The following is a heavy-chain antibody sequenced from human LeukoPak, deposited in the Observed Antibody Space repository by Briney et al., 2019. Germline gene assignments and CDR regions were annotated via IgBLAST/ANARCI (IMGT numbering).Heavy chain of an antibody. Sequence: PSETLSLTCSVSGGFISGYYWTWIRQPPGKRLEWLGYIYSTGSTNYNPSLKSRIAISVDTSKNQFYLNLTSVSAADTAVYFCVRKIVAGSLTPWGQGTLVTVSS. J-gene: IGHJ5*02. D-gene: IGHD6-19*01. CDR1: GGFISGYY. CDR3: VRKIVAGSLTP. CDR2: IYSTGST. V-gene: IGHV4-59*13.